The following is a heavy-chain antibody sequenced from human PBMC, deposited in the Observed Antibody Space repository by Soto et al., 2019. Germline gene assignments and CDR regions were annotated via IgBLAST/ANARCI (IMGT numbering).Heavy chain of an antibody. J-gene: IGHJ6*03. D-gene: IGHD3-16*01. CDR2: ISAYNGNT. CDR1: GYTFTSYG. Sequence: ASVKVSCKASGYTFTSYGISWVRQAPGQGLEWMGWISAYNGNTNYAQKLQGRVTMTTDTSTSTAYMELRSLRSDDTAVYYCARFAPLVYDYTSDYYSMDVWGKATTVTVSS. CDR3: ARFAPLVYDYTSDYYSMDV. V-gene: IGHV1-18*01.